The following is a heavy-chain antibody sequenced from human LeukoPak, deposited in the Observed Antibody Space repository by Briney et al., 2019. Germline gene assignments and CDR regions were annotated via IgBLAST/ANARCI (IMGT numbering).Heavy chain of an antibody. J-gene: IGHJ3*02. V-gene: IGHV3-7*01. CDR1: GFTFSSYW. CDR2: IKQDGSEK. D-gene: IGHD2-15*01. CDR3: ARESQYCSGGSCYSGAFDI. Sequence: GGSLRLSCAASGFTFSSYWMSWVRQAPGKGLEWVANIKQDGSEKYYVDSVRGRFTISRDNAKNSLYLQMNSLRAEDTAVYYCARESQYCSGGSCYSGAFDIWGPGTMVTVSS.